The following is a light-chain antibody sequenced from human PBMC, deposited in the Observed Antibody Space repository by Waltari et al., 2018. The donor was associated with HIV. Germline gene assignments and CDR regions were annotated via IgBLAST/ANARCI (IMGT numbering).Light chain of an antibody. CDR1: NIGGKS. Sequence: SYVLTQPPSVSVAPGAAATISCGAWNIGGKSVHWYKQQPGQAPVLVTRYNSDRPSGIPDRISGSNSGHTATLTITSVEAGDEATYYCQVWDSSNEHVVFGGGIELTVL. V-gene: IGLV3-21*04. CDR3: QVWDSSNEHVV. CDR2: YNS. J-gene: IGLJ3*02.